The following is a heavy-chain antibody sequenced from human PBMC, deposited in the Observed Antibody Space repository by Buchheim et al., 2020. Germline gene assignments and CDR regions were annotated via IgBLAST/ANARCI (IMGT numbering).Heavy chain of an antibody. CDR3: ARDLAVAEDET. J-gene: IGHJ5*02. CDR1: GGSVSSGSYY. Sequence: QVQLQESGPGLVKPSETLSLTCTVSGGSVSSGSYYWSWIRQPPGKGLEWIGYIYYSGSTNYNPSLKSRVTISVDTSKNQFSLKLSSVTAADTAVYYCARDLAVAEDETWGQGTL. CDR2: IYYSGST. D-gene: IGHD6-19*01. V-gene: IGHV4-61*01.